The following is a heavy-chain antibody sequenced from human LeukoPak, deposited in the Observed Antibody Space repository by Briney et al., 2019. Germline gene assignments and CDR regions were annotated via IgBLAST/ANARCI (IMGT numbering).Heavy chain of an antibody. J-gene: IGHJ4*02. CDR2: IYPGDSDT. Sequence: GESPKISCKGSGYSFTSYWIGWVRQMPGKGLEWMGIIYPGDSDTRYSPSFQGQVTISADKSIGTAYLQWSSLKASDTAMYYCARPRPDYGLDYWGQGTLVTVSS. V-gene: IGHV5-51*01. CDR1: GYSFTSYW. D-gene: IGHD4/OR15-4a*01. CDR3: ARPRPDYGLDY.